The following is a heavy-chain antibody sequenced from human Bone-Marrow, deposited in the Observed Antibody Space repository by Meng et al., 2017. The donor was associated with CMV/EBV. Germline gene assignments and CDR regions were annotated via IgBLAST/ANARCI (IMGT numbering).Heavy chain of an antibody. CDR3: ARDSPPYYDFWSGYYTGPYYYGMDV. V-gene: IGHV3-21*01. D-gene: IGHD3-3*01. J-gene: IGHJ6*02. CDR1: GFTVSSNY. Sequence: GESLKISCAASGFTVSSNYMNWVRQAPGKGLEWVSSISSSSSYIYYADSVKGRFTISRDNAKNSLYLQMYSLRAEDTAVYYCARDSPPYYDFWSGYYTGPYYYGMDVWGQGTTVTVSS. CDR2: ISSSSSYI.